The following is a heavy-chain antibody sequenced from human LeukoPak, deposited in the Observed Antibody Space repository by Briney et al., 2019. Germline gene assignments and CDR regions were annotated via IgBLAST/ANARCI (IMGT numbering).Heavy chain of an antibody. D-gene: IGHD2-2*01. CDR3: ARGGCSSTSCYYSPRGFWFDP. J-gene: IGHJ5*02. V-gene: IGHV1-2*02. CDR2: INPNSGGT. Sequence: ASVKVSCKASGYTFTGYYMHWVRQAPGQGLEWMGWINPNSGGTNYAQKFQGRVTMTGDTSISTAYMELSRLRSDDTAVYYCARGGCSSTSCYYSPRGFWFDPWGQGTLVTVSS. CDR1: GYTFTGYY.